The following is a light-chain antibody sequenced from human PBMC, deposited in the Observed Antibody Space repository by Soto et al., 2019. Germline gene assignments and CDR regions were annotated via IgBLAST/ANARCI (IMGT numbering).Light chain of an antibody. CDR3: SSYTRSSTLIYV. CDR2: EVS. CDR1: SSDVGGYNY. Sequence: QSALTQPASVSGSPGQSITISCTGTSSDVGGYNYVSWYQQHPGKAPKLMIYEVSNRPSGVSNRFSGSKSGNTDSLTISGLQAEDEADYYCSSYTRSSTLIYVFGTGTKVTVL. V-gene: IGLV2-14*01. J-gene: IGLJ1*01.